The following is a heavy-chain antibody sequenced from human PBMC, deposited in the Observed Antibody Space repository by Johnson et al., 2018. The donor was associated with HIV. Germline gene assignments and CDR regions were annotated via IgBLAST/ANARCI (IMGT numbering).Heavy chain of an antibody. CDR2: ISYEGNNK. V-gene: IGHV3-30*14. CDR3: ARGDNWNDGDGAFDI. CDR1: GFTFSSYA. D-gene: IGHD1-20*01. Sequence: QVQVVESGGGVVQPGRSLRLSCAGSGFTFSSYAMHWVRQPPGKGLEWVAVISYEGNNKYYADSVKGRVTISRDNSKNTLYLQMNSLRAGDTAVYYCARGDNWNDGDGAFDIWGQGTMVTVSS. J-gene: IGHJ3*02.